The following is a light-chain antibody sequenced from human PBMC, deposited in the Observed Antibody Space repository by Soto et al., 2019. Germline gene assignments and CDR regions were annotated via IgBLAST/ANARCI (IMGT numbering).Light chain of an antibody. Sequence: IVMKQSPSTLSVSPGERATLSCRASQSVSSNLAWYQQKPGQAPRLLIYGASTRVTGIPARFSGSGSGTEFTLTIGSLQSEDFAVYSCQQYNTWPRSFGGGTKV. CDR2: GAS. CDR1: QSVSSN. CDR3: QQYNTWPRS. J-gene: IGKJ4*01. V-gene: IGKV3-15*01.